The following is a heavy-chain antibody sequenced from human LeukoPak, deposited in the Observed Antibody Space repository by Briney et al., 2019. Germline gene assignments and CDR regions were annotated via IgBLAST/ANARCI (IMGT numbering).Heavy chain of an antibody. J-gene: IGHJ4*02. CDR3: ARLGNSGSYAFDY. CDR1: GGSISSGGYY. V-gene: IGHV4-31*11. Sequence: SQTLSLTCAVSGGSISSGGYYWSWIRQHPGKGLEWIGYIYYSGSTYYNPSLKSRVTISVDTSKNQFSLKLSSVTAADTAVYYCARLGNSGSYAFDYWGQGTLVTVSS. D-gene: IGHD1-26*01. CDR2: IYYSGST.